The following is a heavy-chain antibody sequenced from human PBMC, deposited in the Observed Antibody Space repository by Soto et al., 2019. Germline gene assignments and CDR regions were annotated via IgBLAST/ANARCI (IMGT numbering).Heavy chain of an antibody. CDR2: ISGSGGST. Sequence: EVQLLESGGGLVQPGGSLRLSCAASGFTFSSYAMSWVRQAPGKGLEWVSAISGSGGSTYYADSVKGRFTISRDNSKNTLYLQMNSLRAEDPAVYYAPGYCSSTSCYIDYYYYYGMDVWGQGTTVTVSS. J-gene: IGHJ6*02. CDR3: PGYCSSTSCYIDYYYYYGMDV. CDR1: GFTFSSYA. D-gene: IGHD2-2*02. V-gene: IGHV3-23*01.